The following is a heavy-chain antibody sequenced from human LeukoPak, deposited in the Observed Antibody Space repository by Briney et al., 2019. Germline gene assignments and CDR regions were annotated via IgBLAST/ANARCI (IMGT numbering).Heavy chain of an antibody. CDR1: GFTFSDYW. D-gene: IGHD3-10*01. CDR2: IRKDGSEK. CDR3: ARDAYGPSDF. Sequence: PGGSLRLSCAASGFTFSDYWMTWVRQAPGKGLEWVANIRKDGSEKYYVGSVKGRFTISRDNANNSLYLQMNSLRVDDTAVYYCARDAYGPSDFWGQGILVTVSS. V-gene: IGHV3-7*01. J-gene: IGHJ4*02.